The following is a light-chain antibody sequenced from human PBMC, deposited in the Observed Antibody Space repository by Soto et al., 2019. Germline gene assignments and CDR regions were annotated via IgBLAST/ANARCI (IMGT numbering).Light chain of an antibody. CDR3: QQYNNWPPWT. CDR2: GAS. J-gene: IGKJ1*01. CDR1: QSVSRD. Sequence: EIVMTQSPATLSVSPGDRATLSCRASQSVSRDLAWYQQKPGQAPRLLMYGASTRATGVPARFSGSGSGTEVTLTISSLQSEDFAVYYCQQYNNWPPWTFGQGTKVEIK. V-gene: IGKV3-15*01.